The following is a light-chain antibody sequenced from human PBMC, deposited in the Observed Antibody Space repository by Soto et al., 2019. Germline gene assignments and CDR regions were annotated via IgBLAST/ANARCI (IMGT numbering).Light chain of an antibody. V-gene: IGLV1-40*01. CDR2: GNS. CDR3: QPYDSSLSGHYV. CDR1: SSNIGAGYD. J-gene: IGLJ1*01. Sequence: QSVLTQPPSVSGAPGQRVTISGTGSSSNIGAGYDVHWYQQLPGTAPKLLIYGNSNRPSGVPDRFSGSKSGTSASLAITGLQAEDEADYYCQPYDSSLSGHYVFGTGTKLTVL.